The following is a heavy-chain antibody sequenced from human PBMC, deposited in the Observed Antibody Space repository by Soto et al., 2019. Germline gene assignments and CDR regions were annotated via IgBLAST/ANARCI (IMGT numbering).Heavy chain of an antibody. CDR1: GFTFSSYA. CDR2: ISYDGSNK. J-gene: IGHJ4*02. Sequence: QVPLVESGGGVVQPGRSLRLSCAASGFTFSSYAMHWVRQAPGKGLEWVAVISYDGSNKYYADSVKGRFTISRDNSKNTLYLQMNSLRAEDTAVYYCARDEGSGYYGLIDYWGQGTLVTVSS. CDR3: ARDEGSGYYGLIDY. D-gene: IGHD3-22*01. V-gene: IGHV3-30-3*01.